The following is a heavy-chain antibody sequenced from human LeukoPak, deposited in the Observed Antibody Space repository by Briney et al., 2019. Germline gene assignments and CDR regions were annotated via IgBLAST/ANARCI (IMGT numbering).Heavy chain of an antibody. D-gene: IGHD2-8*01. CDR2: IHADNCNT. Sequence: ASVKVSCKASGYTFTSYHMRWVRQPPGQGLEWMGCIHADNCNTNYVQKLQGRDTKPTDASTSTAYMELRSLRSDDTAVYYCAREGYSTNGVAQKAGSMDVWGQGTTVTVSS. CDR3: AREGYSTNGVAQKAGSMDV. J-gene: IGHJ6*02. CDR1: GYTFTSYH. V-gene: IGHV1-18*04.